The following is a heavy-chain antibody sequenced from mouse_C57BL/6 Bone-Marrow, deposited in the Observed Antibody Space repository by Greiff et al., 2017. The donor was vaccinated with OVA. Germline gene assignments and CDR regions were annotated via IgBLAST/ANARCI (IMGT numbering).Heavy chain of an antibody. J-gene: IGHJ3*01. CDR2: IYPRDGST. CDR3: ARSPNWDPFAY. D-gene: IGHD4-1*01. Sequence: QVHVKQSGPELVKPGASVKLSCKASGYTFTSYDINWVKPRPGQGLEWIGWIYPRDGSTKYNEKFKGKATLTVDTSSSTAYMELHSLTSEDAAVYFCARSPNWDPFAYWGQGTLVTVSA. CDR1: GYTFTSYD. V-gene: IGHV1-85*01.